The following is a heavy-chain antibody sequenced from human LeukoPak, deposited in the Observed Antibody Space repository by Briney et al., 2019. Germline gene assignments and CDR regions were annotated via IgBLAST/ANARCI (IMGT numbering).Heavy chain of an antibody. V-gene: IGHV4-34*01. CDR3: PRLKLCNTGLDP. Sequence: PSETLSLTCAVYGGSFSGYCWSWIRQPPGKGLEWIGEINHSGSTNYNPSLKSRVTISVDTSKNQFSLKLSSVTAADTAVYYCPRLKLCNTGLDPWGQGTLVTVSS. J-gene: IGHJ5*02. D-gene: IGHD2/OR15-2a*01. CDR2: INHSGST. CDR1: GGSFSGYC.